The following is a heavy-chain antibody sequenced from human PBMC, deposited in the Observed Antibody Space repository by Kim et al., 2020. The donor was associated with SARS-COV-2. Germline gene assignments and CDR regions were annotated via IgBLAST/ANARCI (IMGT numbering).Heavy chain of an antibody. CDR1: GFTFSSYG. CDR3: ASVIVGVDY. J-gene: IGHJ4*02. Sequence: GGSLRLSCAASGFTFSSYGMHWVRQAPGKGLEWVAVISYDGSNKYYADSVKGRFTISRDNSKNTLYLQMNSLRAEDTAVYYCASVIVGVDYWGQGTLVTVSS. V-gene: IGHV3-30*03. CDR2: ISYDGSNK. D-gene: IGHD3-10*01.